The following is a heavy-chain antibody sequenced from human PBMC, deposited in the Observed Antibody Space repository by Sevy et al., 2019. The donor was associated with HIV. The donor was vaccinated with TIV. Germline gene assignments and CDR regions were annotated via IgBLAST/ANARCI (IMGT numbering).Heavy chain of an antibody. J-gene: IGHJ1*01. CDR3: ARGGDWNQAFFHH. Sequence: GGSLRPSCAASGFIFSDYYMSWIRQAPGKGLEWVSYISSSGSTIYYADSVKGRFTISRDNAKKSGHLQINSLRAEDTAVYYCARGGDWNQAFFHHWGQGTLVTVSS. V-gene: IGHV3-11*01. D-gene: IGHD1-1*01. CDR2: ISSSGSTI. CDR1: GFIFSDYY.